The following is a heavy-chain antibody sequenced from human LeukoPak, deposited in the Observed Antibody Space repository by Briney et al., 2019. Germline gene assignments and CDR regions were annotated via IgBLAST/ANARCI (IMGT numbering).Heavy chain of an antibody. CDR1: GFTFSSYA. J-gene: IGHJ4*02. CDR2: ISGSGGST. V-gene: IGHV3-23*01. Sequence: GGSLRLSCAASGFTFSSYAMSWVRQAPGKGLEWVSAISGSGGSTYYADSVKGRFTISRDNSKNTLYLQMNSLRAEDTAVYYCAKDRYCSGGSCSVSYFDYWGQGTLVTVSS. CDR3: AKDRYCSGGSCSVSYFDY. D-gene: IGHD2-15*01.